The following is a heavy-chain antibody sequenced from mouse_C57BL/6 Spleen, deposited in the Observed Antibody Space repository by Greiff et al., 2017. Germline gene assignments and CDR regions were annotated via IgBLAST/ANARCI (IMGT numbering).Heavy chain of an antibody. CDR3: AREDYYGSSYEGY. Sequence: QVQLQQPGAELVKPGASVKLSCKASGYTFTSYWMQWVKQRPGQGLEWIGEIDPSDSYTNYNQKFKGKATLTVDTSSSTAYMQLSRLTSEDSAVYYCAREDYYGSSYEGYWGQGTTLTVSS. V-gene: IGHV1-50*01. CDR1: GYTFTSYW. J-gene: IGHJ2*01. CDR2: IDPSDSYT. D-gene: IGHD1-1*01.